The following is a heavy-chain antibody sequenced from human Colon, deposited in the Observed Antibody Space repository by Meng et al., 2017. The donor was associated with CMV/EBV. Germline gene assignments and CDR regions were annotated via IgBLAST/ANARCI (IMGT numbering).Heavy chain of an antibody. CDR1: GGSISTYY. CDR3: ARADPSVAMYYFDY. D-gene: IGHD5-12*01. V-gene: IGHV4-59*13. J-gene: IGHJ4*02. Sequence: GSLRLSCNVSGGSISTYYWTWIRQPPGKGLEWIGNIYYTGSVKYNPSLKSRLTISVDTAKNQFSLKLSSVTAADTAIYYCARADPSVAMYYFDYWGPGTLVTVSS. CDR2: IYYTGSV.